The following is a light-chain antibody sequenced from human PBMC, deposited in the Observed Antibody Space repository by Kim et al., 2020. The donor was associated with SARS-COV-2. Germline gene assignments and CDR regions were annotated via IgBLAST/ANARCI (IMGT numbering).Light chain of an antibody. CDR3: QKYNSAPPYT. CDR2: AAS. Sequence: AAVGDRVTITCRASQGISNYVAWDQQKPGKVPKLRSYAASTLQSGVPSRFSGSGSGTDFTLTISSLQPEDVATYYCQKYNSAPPYTFGQGTNLEI. CDR1: QGISNY. J-gene: IGKJ2*01. V-gene: IGKV1-27*01.